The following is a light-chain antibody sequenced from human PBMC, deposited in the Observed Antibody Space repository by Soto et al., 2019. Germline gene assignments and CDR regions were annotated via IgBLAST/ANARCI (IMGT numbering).Light chain of an antibody. CDR1: SSDVGGYNY. J-gene: IGLJ3*02. Sequence: QSALTQPASVSGSPGQSITISCTGTSSDVGGYNYVSWNQQHPGKAPKLMIYEVSNRPSGVSNRYSGSKSGNTASLTISGLQSEDGADYYCSSYTSSNTLLFGGGTKLTVL. CDR2: EVS. V-gene: IGLV2-14*01. CDR3: SSYTSSNTLL.